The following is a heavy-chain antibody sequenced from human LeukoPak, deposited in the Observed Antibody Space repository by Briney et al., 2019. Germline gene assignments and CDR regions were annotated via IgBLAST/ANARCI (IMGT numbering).Heavy chain of an antibody. V-gene: IGHV3-30*02. CDR2: LRYDESNK. J-gene: IGHJ3*02. CDR3: AKDYIYGGWGNAFDI. CDR1: GFTFSNSG. Sequence: GGSLRLSCAASGFTFSNSGMHWVRQTPGKGLEWVAFLRYDESNKFYTGSVKGRFTISRDNSKNTLYLQMNSLRIEDTAVYYCAKDYIYGGWGNAFDIWGQGTMVTVSS. D-gene: IGHD5-18*01.